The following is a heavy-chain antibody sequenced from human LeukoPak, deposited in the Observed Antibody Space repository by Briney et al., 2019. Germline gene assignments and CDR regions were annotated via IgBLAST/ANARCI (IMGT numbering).Heavy chain of an antibody. J-gene: IGHJ4*02. CDR3: ARRQTGSYYDY. Sequence: SETLSLTCTVSAGSISGYYWSWIRQPPGKGLEYIAFINYSGSTNYNPSLRSRVTISVDTSKNQFSLKVSSVTAADTAVYYCARRQTGSYYDYWGQGTLVTVSS. CDR2: INYSGST. D-gene: IGHD7-27*01. CDR1: AGSISGYY. V-gene: IGHV4-59*08.